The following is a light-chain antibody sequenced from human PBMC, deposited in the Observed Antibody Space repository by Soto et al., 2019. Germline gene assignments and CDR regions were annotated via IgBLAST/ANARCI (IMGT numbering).Light chain of an antibody. CDR2: KAS. V-gene: IGKV1-5*03. J-gene: IGKJ5*01. CDR1: QSISNW. Sequence: DIQMTQSPSTLSASVGDRVTITYRASQSISNWLAWYQQKPGKAPKLLIYKASSLESGVPSRFSGSGSGTEFTLTITSLQPDDFATYYCQQYNSYPITFGQGTRLEIK. CDR3: QQYNSYPIT.